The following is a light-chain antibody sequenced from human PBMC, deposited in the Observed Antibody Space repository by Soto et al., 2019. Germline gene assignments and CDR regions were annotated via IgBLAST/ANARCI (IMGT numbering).Light chain of an antibody. Sequence: DIQMTQSPSSLSASVGDRVTITCRASQSISSYLNWYQQKPGKAPKLLIYAASSLQSGVPSRFSGSGSGTDFTLTISRLEPEDFATYYCQQYNSYSPWTFGQGTKVDIK. J-gene: IGKJ1*01. CDR3: QQYNSYSPWT. CDR1: QSISSY. V-gene: IGKV1-39*01. CDR2: AAS.